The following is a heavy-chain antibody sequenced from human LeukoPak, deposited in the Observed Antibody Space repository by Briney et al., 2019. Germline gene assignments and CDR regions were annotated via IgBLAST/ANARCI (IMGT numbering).Heavy chain of an antibody. CDR1: GGSISSYY. CDR2: IYYSGST. J-gene: IGHJ4*02. V-gene: IGHV4-59*12. CDR3: ARVRSWFGELFYGY. D-gene: IGHD3-10*01. Sequence: SETPSLTCTVSGGSISSYYWSWIRQPPGKGLEWIGYIYYSGSTNYNPSLKSRVTMSVDTSQNQFSLKLSSVTAADTAVYYCARVRSWFGELFYGYWGQGTLVTVSS.